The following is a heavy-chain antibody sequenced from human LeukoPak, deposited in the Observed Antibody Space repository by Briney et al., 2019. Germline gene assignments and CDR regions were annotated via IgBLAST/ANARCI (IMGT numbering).Heavy chain of an antibody. J-gene: IGHJ4*02. CDR3: TTGGATTSPLDY. CDR2: IKSKTDGGTT. CDR1: GFTFSDYY. Sequence: PGGSLRLSCAASGFTFSDYYMSWVRQAPGKGLEWVGRIKSKTDGGTTDYAAAVKGRVTISRDESKNTLYLQMNSLRTEDTAVYYCTTGGATTSPLDYWGQGTLVTVSS. V-gene: IGHV3-15*01. D-gene: IGHD4-17*01.